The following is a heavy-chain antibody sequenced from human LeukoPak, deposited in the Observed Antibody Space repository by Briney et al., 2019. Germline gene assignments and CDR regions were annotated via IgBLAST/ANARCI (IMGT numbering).Heavy chain of an antibody. J-gene: IGHJ6*03. CDR2: ISYDGSNK. V-gene: IGHV3-30*04. D-gene: IGHD7-27*01. Sequence: GGSLRLSCAASGFTFSSYAMHWVRQAPGKGLEWVAVISYDGSNKYYADSVKGRFTISRDNSKNTLYLQMNSLRAEDTAVYYRARELASPWGYYYYMDVWGKGTTVTVSS. CDR1: GFTFSSYA. CDR3: ARELASPWGYYYYMDV.